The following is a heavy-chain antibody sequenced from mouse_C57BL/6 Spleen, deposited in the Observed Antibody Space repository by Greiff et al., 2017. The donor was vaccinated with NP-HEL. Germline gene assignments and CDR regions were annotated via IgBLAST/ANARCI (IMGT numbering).Heavy chain of an antibody. J-gene: IGHJ4*01. CDR2: IHPNSGST. CDR3: ARGYSNYYAMDY. D-gene: IGHD2-5*01. CDR1: GYPFTSYW. V-gene: IGHV1-64*01. Sequence: QVQLQQPGAELVKPGASVKLSCKASGYPFTSYWMHWVKQRPGQGLEWIGMIHPNSGSTNYNEKFKSKATLTVDKSSSTAYMQLSSLTSEDSAVYYCARGYSNYYAMDYWGQGTSVTVSS.